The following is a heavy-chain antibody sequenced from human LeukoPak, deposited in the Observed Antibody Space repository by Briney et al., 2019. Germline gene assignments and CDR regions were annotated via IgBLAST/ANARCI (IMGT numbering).Heavy chain of an antibody. J-gene: IGHJ4*02. CDR1: GGSISSRSYY. CDR3: ARDIPWGHENYYDYTDY. CDR2: IYYSGST. Sequence: PSETLSLTCTVSGGSISSRSYYWGWIRQPPGKGLEWIGSIYYSGSTHYNPSLKSRVTMSVDTSKNQFSLKLISVTVADTAVYFCARDIPWGHENYYDYTDYWGQGTLLTVSS. D-gene: IGHD3-22*01. V-gene: IGHV4-39*07.